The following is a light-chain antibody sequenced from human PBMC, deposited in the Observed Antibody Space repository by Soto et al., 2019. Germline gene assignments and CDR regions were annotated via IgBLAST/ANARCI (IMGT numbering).Light chain of an antibody. CDR3: HSYVSSRRSYLV. CDR2: GDS. J-gene: IGLJ2*01. CDR1: STNVGDGYS. V-gene: IGLV1-40*01. Sequence: QSALTQPASVSGAPGQRITISCTGSSTNVGDGYSVPWYQQLPGTAPKLLIFGDSNRPSGVRDRFSGSKSDTSTSPAITGLQVEVEGECYCHSYVSSRRSYLVFGGGTKVTVL.